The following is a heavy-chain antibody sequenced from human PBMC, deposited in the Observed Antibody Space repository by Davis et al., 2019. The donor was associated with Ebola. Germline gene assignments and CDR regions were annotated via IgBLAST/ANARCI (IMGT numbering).Heavy chain of an antibody. CDR1: GYTFTSYD. Sequence: ASVKVSCKASGYTFTSYDINWVRQATGQGLEWMGWMNPNSGNTGYAQKFQGRVTMTRNTSISTAYMELSRLRSDDTAVYYCAREKKLGSGMDVWGQGTTVTVSS. V-gene: IGHV1-8*01. CDR3: AREKKLGSGMDV. D-gene: IGHD6-13*01. J-gene: IGHJ6*02. CDR2: MNPNSGNT.